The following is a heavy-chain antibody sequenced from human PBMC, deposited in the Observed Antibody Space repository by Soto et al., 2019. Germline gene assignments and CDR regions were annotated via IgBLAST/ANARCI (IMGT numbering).Heavy chain of an antibody. V-gene: IGHV3-13*01. CDR1: GFTFSSYD. J-gene: IGHJ3*02. CDR2: IGTAGDT. D-gene: IGHD6-25*01. CDR3: ARASGREWGPAAGAFDI. Sequence: GGSLRLSCAASGFTFSSYDMHWVRQATGKGLEWVSAIGTAGDTYYPGSVKGRFTISRENAKNSLYLQMNSLRAGDTAVYYCARASGREWGPAAGAFDIWGQGTMVTVSS.